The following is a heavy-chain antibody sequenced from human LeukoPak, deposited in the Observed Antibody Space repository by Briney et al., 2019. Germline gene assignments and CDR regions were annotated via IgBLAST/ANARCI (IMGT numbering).Heavy chain of an antibody. CDR3: ARDAVDTANAV. D-gene: IGHD5-18*01. V-gene: IGHV3-74*01. CDR1: GFTFTTYW. CDR2: INSDGSIT. J-gene: IGHJ6*02. Sequence: GGSLRLSCAASGFTFTTYWMHWVRHAPGKGLVWVSHINSDGSITSYADFVKGRFTISRDNAKNTLYLQMNSLRAEDTAVYYCARDAVDTANAVWGQGTTVTVSS.